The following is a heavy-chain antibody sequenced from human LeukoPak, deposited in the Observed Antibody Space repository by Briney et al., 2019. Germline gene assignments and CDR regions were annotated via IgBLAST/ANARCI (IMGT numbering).Heavy chain of an antibody. CDR1: GFTFSSYA. J-gene: IGHJ4*02. D-gene: IGHD3-22*01. CDR2: ISGSGGST. V-gene: IGHV3-23*01. Sequence: SGGSLRLSCAASGFTFSSYAMSWVRQAPGKGLEWVSAISGSGGSTYYADSVKGRFTISRDNSKNSLYLQMNSLRAEDTAVYYCARDPPYYYDSSGYFDYWGQGTLVTVSS. CDR3: ARDPPYYYDSSGYFDY.